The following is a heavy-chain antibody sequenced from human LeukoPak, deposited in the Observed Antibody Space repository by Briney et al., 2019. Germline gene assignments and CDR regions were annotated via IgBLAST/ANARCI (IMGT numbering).Heavy chain of an antibody. J-gene: IGHJ6*03. CDR3: AKDKGKPVYYYMDV. Sequence: GGSLRLSCVASGFTFDDYAMHWVRQAPGKGLEWVSLITEDGRHTFYADSVKGRFTISGDNSKNSLYLQMNSLTTEDTALYYCAKDKGKPVYYYMDVWGKGATVTVSS. CDR1: GFTFDDYA. V-gene: IGHV3-43*02. CDR2: ITEDGRHT.